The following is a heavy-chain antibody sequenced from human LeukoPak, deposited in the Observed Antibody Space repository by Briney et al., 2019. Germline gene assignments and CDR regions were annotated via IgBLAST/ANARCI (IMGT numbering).Heavy chain of an antibody. Sequence: GGSLRLSCAASGFTFSSYAMSWVRQAPGKGLEWVSAISGSGGSTYYADSVKGRFTISRDNSKNTLYLQMNSLRAEDTALYYCAKDMAPWNDFWSGYPLDYWGQGTLVTVSS. CDR1: GFTFSSYA. CDR2: ISGSGGST. J-gene: IGHJ4*02. D-gene: IGHD3-3*01. V-gene: IGHV3-23*01. CDR3: AKDMAPWNDFWSGYPLDY.